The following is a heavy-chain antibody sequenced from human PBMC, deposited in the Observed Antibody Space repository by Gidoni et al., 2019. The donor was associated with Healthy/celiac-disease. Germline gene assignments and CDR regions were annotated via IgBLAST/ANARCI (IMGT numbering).Heavy chain of an antibody. CDR3: ARTYYDYIWGSYRKGYFDY. CDR2: INHSGST. D-gene: IGHD3-16*02. V-gene: IGHV4-34*01. Sequence: QVQLQQWGAGLLKPSEILSLTCAVYGGSFSGYYWSWIRQPPGKGLEWIGEINHSGSTNYNPSLKSRVTISVDTSKNQFSLKLSSVTAADTAVYYCARTYYDYIWGSYRKGYFDYWGQGTLVTVSS. J-gene: IGHJ4*02. CDR1: GGSFSGYY.